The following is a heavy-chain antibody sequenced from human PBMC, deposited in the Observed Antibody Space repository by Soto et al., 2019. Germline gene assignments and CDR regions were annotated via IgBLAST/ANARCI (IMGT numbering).Heavy chain of an antibody. CDR3: ARHTEGLAARPSYNWFDP. CDR1: GGSFSGYY. CDR2: INHSGST. D-gene: IGHD6-6*01. V-gene: IGHV4-34*01. Sequence: SETLSLTCAVYGGSFSGYYWSWIRQPPGKGLEWIGEINHSGSTNYNPSLKSRVTISVDTSKNHFSLKLNSVTAADTAVYYCARHTEGLAARPSYNWFDPWGQGTLVTVSS. J-gene: IGHJ5*02.